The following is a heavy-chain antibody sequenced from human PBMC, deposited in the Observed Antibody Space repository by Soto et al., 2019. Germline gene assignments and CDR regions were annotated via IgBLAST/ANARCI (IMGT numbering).Heavy chain of an antibody. CDR1: GFTFSSYW. J-gene: IGHJ6*02. D-gene: IGHD1-7*01. CDR2: IKQDGSEK. CDR3: AKDRVPELRHFYYGMDV. Sequence: GGSLRLSCAASGFTFSSYWMSWVRQAPGKGLEWVANIKQDGSEKYYADSVKGRFTISRDNSKNTLYLQMNSLRVEDTAVYYCAKDRVPELRHFYYGMDVWGQGTTVTVSS. V-gene: IGHV3-7*01.